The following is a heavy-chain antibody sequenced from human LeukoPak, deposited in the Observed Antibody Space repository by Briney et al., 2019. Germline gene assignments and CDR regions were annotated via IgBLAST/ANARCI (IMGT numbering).Heavy chain of an antibody. CDR3: ARTEAGRGDYAGRAFDI. CDR1: GGTFSSYA. V-gene: IGHV1-69*13. D-gene: IGHD4-23*01. CDR2: IIPIFGTA. J-gene: IGHJ3*02. Sequence: ASVKVSCKASGGTFSSYAISWVRQAPGQGLEWMGGIIPIFGTANYAQKFQGRVTITADESTSTAYMELSSLRSEDTAVYYCARTEAGRGDYAGRAFDIWGQGTMVTVSS.